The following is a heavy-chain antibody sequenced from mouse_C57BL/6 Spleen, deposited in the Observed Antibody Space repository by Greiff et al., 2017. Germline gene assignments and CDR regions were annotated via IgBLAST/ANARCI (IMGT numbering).Heavy chain of an antibody. D-gene: IGHD3-3*01. CDR3: ARKGLGAY. V-gene: IGHV1-59*01. CDR2: IDPSDSYT. Sequence: QVQLKQPGAELVRPGTSVKLSCKASGYTFTSYWMHWVKQRPGQGLEWIGVIDPSDSYTNYNQKFKGKATLTVDTSSSTAYMQLSSLTSEDSAVYYCARKGLGAYWGQGTLVTVSA. CDR1: GYTFTSYW. J-gene: IGHJ3*01.